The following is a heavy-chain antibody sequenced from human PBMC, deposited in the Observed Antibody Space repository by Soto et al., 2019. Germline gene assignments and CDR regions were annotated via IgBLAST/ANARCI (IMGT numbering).Heavy chain of an antibody. CDR3: ARESEDTAMVRGIDY. Sequence: GASVKVSCKASGGTYSSYAISWVRQAPGQGLEWMGGIIPIFGTANYAQKFQGRVTITADESTSTAYMELSSLRSEDTAVYYCARESEDTAMVRGIDYWGQGTLVTVSS. J-gene: IGHJ4*02. V-gene: IGHV1-69*13. D-gene: IGHD5-18*01. CDR2: IIPIFGTA. CDR1: GGTYSSYA.